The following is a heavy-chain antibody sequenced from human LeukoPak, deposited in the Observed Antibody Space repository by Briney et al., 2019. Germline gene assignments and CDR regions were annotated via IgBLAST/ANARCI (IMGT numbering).Heavy chain of an antibody. J-gene: IGHJ4*02. CDR1: GFTFSSNA. Sequence: PGRSLRLSCAASGFTFSSNAIHWVRQAPGKGLEWVAEISYDGGNTYYADSVKGRFTISRDNSKNTLYLQMNSLRAEDTAVYYCAKEGTGFHFDYWGQGTLVTVSS. D-gene: IGHD1-1*01. V-gene: IGHV3-30-3*02. CDR3: AKEGTGFHFDY. CDR2: ISYDGGNT.